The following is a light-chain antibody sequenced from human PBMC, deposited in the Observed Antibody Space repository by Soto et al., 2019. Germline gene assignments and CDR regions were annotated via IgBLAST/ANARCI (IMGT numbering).Light chain of an antibody. CDR3: QQLHSYPRT. J-gene: IGKJ1*01. Sequence: DIQLTQSPSVLSASVGDRVTITCRASQGINSYLAWYQQKPGKVPKLLIYAASNLHSGVPSRFSGSGSGTEFTLTINSLQPVDFATYYCQQLHSYPRTFGQRTKVEIK. CDR1: QGINSY. CDR2: AAS. V-gene: IGKV1-9*01.